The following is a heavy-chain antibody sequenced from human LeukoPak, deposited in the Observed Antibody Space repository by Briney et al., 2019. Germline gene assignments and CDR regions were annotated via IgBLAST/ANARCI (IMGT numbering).Heavy chain of an antibody. D-gene: IGHD1-26*01. V-gene: IGHV4-4*07. CDR3: ARAHQGYSGSDFDY. Sequence: SETLSLTCTVSGDAFSSYYWNWIRQPAGKGLEWIGRIYTSGIANYNPSLKRRVTMSVDTSKKQFSLRLTSVTAANSAVYYCARAHQGYSGSDFDYWGQGTLVTVSS. CDR2: IYTSGIA. J-gene: IGHJ4*02. CDR1: GDAFSSYY.